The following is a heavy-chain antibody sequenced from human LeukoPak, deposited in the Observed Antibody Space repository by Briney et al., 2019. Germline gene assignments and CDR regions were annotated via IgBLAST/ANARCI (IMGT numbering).Heavy chain of an antibody. Sequence: SETLSLTCTVSGGSIKSYYWNWIRQPPGKGLELIGYIYYSGSPTYNPSLKSRVTISVDTSKNQFSLQLSSVTAADTTVYYCAGDVMSTALDAFDVWGQGTVVTVSS. CDR2: IYYSGSP. CDR1: GGSIKSYY. D-gene: IGHD1-1*01. V-gene: IGHV4-59*01. CDR3: AGDVMSTALDAFDV. J-gene: IGHJ3*01.